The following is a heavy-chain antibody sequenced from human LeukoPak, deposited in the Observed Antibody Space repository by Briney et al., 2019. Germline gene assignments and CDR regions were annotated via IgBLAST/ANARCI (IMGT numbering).Heavy chain of an antibody. D-gene: IGHD3-16*01. CDR2: TYYRSKWYN. CDR3: ERVGHPWGIEDAFDI. V-gene: IGHV6-1*01. CDR1: GDGVSSKSAT. Sequence: SQTLSLTCAISGDGVSSKSATWNWIRQSPSRGLEWLGRTYYRSKWYNDYAVSVKSRITINPDTSKNQFSLQLNSVTPEDTAVYYCERVGHPWGIEDAFDIWGQGTMVTVSS. J-gene: IGHJ3*02.